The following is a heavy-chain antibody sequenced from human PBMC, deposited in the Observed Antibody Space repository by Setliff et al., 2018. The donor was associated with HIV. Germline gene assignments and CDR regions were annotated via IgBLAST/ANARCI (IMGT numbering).Heavy chain of an antibody. CDR1: GDSISSGSYY. CDR2: IYTSGST. J-gene: IGHJ4*02. Sequence: SETLSLTCTVSGDSISSGSYYWSWIRQPAGKGLEWIGRIYTSGSTNYNPSLESRVTISLDTSKNQFSLKLTSVTAADTAVDYCARSPGPSYCSGGSCSDYFDYWGQGTLVTVSS. D-gene: IGHD2-15*01. V-gene: IGHV4-61*02. CDR3: ARSPGPSYCSGGSCSDYFDY.